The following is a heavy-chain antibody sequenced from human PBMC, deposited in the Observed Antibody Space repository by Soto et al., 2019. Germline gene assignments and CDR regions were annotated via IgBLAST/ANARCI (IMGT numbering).Heavy chain of an antibody. V-gene: IGHV4-38-2*01. CDR3: ARGARYWFDP. CDR2: IFHTGTT. Sequence: SETLSLTCAVSVDSIIGIYHWAWIRQPPGRSLEWIASIFHTGTTYYNPSLKSRVSISVDTSKNQFSLKLSSVTAADTSVYYCARGARYWFDPWGQGTLVTVSS. J-gene: IGHJ5*02. CDR1: VDSIIGIYH.